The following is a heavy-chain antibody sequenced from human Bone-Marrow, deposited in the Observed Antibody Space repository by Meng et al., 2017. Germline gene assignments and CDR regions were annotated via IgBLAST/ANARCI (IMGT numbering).Heavy chain of an antibody. D-gene: IGHD6-13*01. CDR1: GGTFSSYA. CDR3: ARGRGTGYSSSWYGVDY. V-gene: IGHV1-69*05. CDR2: IIPIFGTA. J-gene: IGHJ4*02. Sequence: SVKVSCKASGGTFSSYAISWVRQAPGQGLEWMGGIIPIFGTANYAQKFQGRVTITTDESTSTAYMELSSLRSEDTAMYYCARGRGTGYSSSWYGVDYWGQGTLVTGSS.